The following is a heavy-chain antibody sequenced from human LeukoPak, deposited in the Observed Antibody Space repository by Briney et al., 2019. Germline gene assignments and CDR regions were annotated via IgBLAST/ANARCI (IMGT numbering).Heavy chain of an antibody. CDR2: INQDGSEKEK. V-gene: IGHV3-7*01. Sequence: GGSLRLSCVASGFTFSNYWMSWVRQAPGKGLEWVANINQDGSEKEKFYVDSVKGRFTISRDNSKNTLYLQMNSLRAEDTAVYYCAREEYYGSGMAFDYWGQGTLVTVSS. CDR1: GFTFSNYW. J-gene: IGHJ4*02. D-gene: IGHD3-10*01. CDR3: AREEYYGSGMAFDY.